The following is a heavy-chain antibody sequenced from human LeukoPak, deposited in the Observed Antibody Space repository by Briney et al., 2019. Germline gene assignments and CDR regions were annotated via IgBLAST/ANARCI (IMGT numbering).Heavy chain of an antibody. J-gene: IGHJ5*02. D-gene: IGHD6-25*01. Sequence: SETLSLTCTVSGGSISSSGYYWSWIRQHPGKGLEWIGYIYYSGSTYYNPSLKSRVTISVDTSKNQFSLKLSSVTAADTAVYYCARARLANWFDPWGQGTLVTVSS. V-gene: IGHV4-31*03. CDR2: IYYSGST. CDR1: GGSISSSGYY. CDR3: ARARLANWFDP.